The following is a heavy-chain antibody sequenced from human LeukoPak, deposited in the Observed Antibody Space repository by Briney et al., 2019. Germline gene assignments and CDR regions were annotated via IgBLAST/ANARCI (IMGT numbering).Heavy chain of an antibody. CDR2: IIPIFGTA. V-gene: IGHV1-69*01. CDR1: GGTFSSYA. Sequence: SVKVSCKVSGGTFSSYAISWVRQAPGQGLEWMGGIIPIFGTANYAQKFQGRVTITADESTSTAYMEPSSLRSEDTAVYYCARERASRITIFGDAFDIWGQGTMVTVSS. D-gene: IGHD3-3*01. J-gene: IGHJ3*02. CDR3: ARERASRITIFGDAFDI.